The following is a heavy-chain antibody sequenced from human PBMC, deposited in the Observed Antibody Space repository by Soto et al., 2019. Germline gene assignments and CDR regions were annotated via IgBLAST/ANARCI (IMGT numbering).Heavy chain of an antibody. J-gene: IGHJ4*02. D-gene: IGHD4-17*01. CDR1: GFTFSTYW. CDR2: INSDGSSK. Sequence: EVQLVESGGGLVQPGGSLRLSCAASGFTFSTYWMYWVRQAPGKGLVWVSRINSDGSSKSYADSVKGRLTISRDNAKKTLYLQMNSLRAEDTAVYYCARGEHYGDALNYWGQGTLLTVSS. V-gene: IGHV3-74*01. CDR3: ARGEHYGDALNY.